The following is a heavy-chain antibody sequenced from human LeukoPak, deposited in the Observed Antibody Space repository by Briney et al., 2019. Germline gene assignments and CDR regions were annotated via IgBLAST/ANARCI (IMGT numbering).Heavy chain of an antibody. V-gene: IGHV3-49*04. D-gene: IGHD6-19*01. CDR1: GFTFGDYA. CDR2: IRSKAYGGTT. J-gene: IGHJ4*02. Sequence: PGRSLRLSCTASGFTFGDYAMSWVRQAPGKGLEWVGFIRSKAYGGTTEYAGSVKGRFTISRDDYKSIAYLQMNSLKTEDTAVYYCTRSAVAGDIDYWGQGTLVTVSS. CDR3: TRSAVAGDIDY.